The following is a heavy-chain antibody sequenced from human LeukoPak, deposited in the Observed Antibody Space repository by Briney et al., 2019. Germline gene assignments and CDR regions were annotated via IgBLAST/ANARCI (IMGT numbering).Heavy chain of an antibody. CDR1: GFIFSSYG. CDR2: IWCDGSNK. CDR3: AKVNSGVALSNWYFDL. V-gene: IGHV3-33*06. D-gene: IGHD2-15*01. Sequence: GGSLRLSCAASGFIFSSYGMHWVRQAPGKGLGWVAVIWCDGSNKYYADSVKGRFIISRDNSKSTVYLQMNSLRDEDTAVYYCAKVNSGVALSNWYFDLWGRGTQVTVSS. J-gene: IGHJ2*01.